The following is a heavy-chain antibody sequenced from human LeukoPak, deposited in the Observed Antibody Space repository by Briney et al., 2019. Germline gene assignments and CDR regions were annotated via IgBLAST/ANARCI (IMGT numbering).Heavy chain of an antibody. V-gene: IGHV3-48*01. J-gene: IGHJ6*03. CDR1: GFSFNSHS. D-gene: IGHD3-3*01. CDR3: ARVGYYDFWSGLIPHTYYMYV. CDR2: ISTTNTI. Sequence: GGSLRLSCAVSGFSFNSHSMSWVRQAPGKGLEWLSHISTTNTIYYADSVKGRFTVARDNAKNSLFLQMNSLRAEDTAIYYCARVGYYDFWSGLIPHTYYMYVWGKGTTVTVSS.